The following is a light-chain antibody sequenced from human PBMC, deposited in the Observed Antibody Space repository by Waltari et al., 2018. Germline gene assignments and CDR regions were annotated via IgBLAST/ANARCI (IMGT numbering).Light chain of an antibody. V-gene: IGKV1-12*01. Sequence: DIQMTQSPSSVSASVGDRVTITCRASHGISNYLAWYQQKQGKAPKHLIYAASSVLSGVPSRFSGSGSGTDFTLTINSLQPEESATYYCQQGNSFPLTFGGGTKVQIK. J-gene: IGKJ4*01. CDR3: QQGNSFPLT. CDR1: HGISNY. CDR2: AAS.